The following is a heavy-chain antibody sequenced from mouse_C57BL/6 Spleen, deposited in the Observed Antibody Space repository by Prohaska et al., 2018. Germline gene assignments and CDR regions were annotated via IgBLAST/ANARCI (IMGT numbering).Heavy chain of an antibody. Sequence: QVQLKQSGAELVRPGASVKLSCKASGYTFTDYYINWVKQRPGQGLEWIARIYPGSDNTYYNEKFKGKATLTAEKSSSTAYMQLSSLTSEDSAVYFCANSNYGDYWGQGTTLTVSS. CDR3: ANSNYGDY. CDR2: IYPGSDNT. V-gene: IGHV1-76*01. D-gene: IGHD2-5*01. CDR1: GYTFTDYY. J-gene: IGHJ2*01.